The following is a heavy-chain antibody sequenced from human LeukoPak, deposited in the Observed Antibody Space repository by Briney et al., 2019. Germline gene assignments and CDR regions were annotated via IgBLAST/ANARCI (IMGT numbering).Heavy chain of an antibody. CDR3: TKYQDSYYYDSSPFDG. Sequence: PGGSLRLSCAASGFTFSSYSMNWVRQAPGKGLEWVSSISSSSSYIYYADSVKGRFTISRDNAKNSLYLQMNSLRAEDTAVYYCTKYQDSYYYDSSPFDGWGQGTLVTVSS. J-gene: IGHJ4*02. V-gene: IGHV3-21*01. D-gene: IGHD3-22*01. CDR2: ISSSSSYI. CDR1: GFTFSSYS.